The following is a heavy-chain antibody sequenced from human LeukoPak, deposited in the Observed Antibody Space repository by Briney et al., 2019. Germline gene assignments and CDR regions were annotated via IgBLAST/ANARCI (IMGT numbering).Heavy chain of an antibody. CDR1: GFTFSDSW. D-gene: IGHD2-21*02. V-gene: IGHV3-74*01. CDR3: AKGEKVTANIYYFDY. J-gene: IGHJ4*02. CDR2: IRSDGSVS. Sequence: PGGSLRLFCAASGFTFSDSWMHWVRQVPGKGLVSVSLIRSDGSVSYYADSVKGRFTVSRDNSKNTLDLQMSSLRAEDTAVYYCAKGEKVTANIYYFDYWGQGTPVTVSS.